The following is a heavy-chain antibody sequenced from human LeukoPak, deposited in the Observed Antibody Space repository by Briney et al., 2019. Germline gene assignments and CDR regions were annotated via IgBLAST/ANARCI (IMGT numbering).Heavy chain of an antibody. V-gene: IGHV3-21*01. CDR3: ARGRNVYGITPLDY. Sequence: GGSLRLSCAASGFTFSSYSMNWVRQAPGKGLEWVSSISSSSGYIYYADSVKGRFTISRDNAKNSLYLQMNSLRAEDTAVYYCARGRNVYGITPLDYWGQGTLVTVSS. J-gene: IGHJ4*02. CDR2: ISSSSGYI. D-gene: IGHD1-14*01. CDR1: GFTFSSYS.